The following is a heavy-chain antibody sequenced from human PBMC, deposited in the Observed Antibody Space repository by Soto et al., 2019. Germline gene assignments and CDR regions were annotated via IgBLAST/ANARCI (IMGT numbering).Heavy chain of an antibody. J-gene: IGHJ6*03. CDR3: ARGELGSGWRGYYYYYKDV. CDR2: IYHSGST. D-gene: IGHD6-19*01. Sequence: PSETLSLTCAVSSCSISSSNWWSWVRQPPGKGLEWIGEIYHSGSTNYNPSLKSRVAISVDKSKNQFSLKLSSVTAADTAVYYCARGELGSGWRGYYYYYKDVWGKGTTVTVSS. CDR1: SCSISSSNW. V-gene: IGHV4-4*02.